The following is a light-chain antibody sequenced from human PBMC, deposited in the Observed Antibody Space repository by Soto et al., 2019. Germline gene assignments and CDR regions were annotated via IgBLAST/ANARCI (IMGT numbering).Light chain of an antibody. V-gene: IGKV1-39*01. J-gene: IGKJ4*01. CDR2: AAS. CDR1: QGVDSD. CDR3: QQSYNTLVLN. Sequence: IQMTQSPSSLSASVGDRVTITCRASQGVDSDLSWYQQKPGKAPKLLIYAASSLHSGVPTRFRGSGSGTHFTLTISSLQPEDVATYYCQQSYNTLVLNFGGGTKVELK.